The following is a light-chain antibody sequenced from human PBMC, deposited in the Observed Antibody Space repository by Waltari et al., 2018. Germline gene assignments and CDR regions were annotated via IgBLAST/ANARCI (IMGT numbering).Light chain of an antibody. CDR3: QHHFRLPAT. J-gene: IGKJ1*01. V-gene: IGKV3-20*01. CDR1: QSIXRY. CDR2: GAS. Sequence: IMLTQSPGTLSLSPGERATLSCRASQSIXRYLAWYQQKPGQAPRLLIYGASTRATGIPDRFSGSGSGTDFSLTISGLEPEDSAVYYCQHHFRLPATFGQGTKVEIK.